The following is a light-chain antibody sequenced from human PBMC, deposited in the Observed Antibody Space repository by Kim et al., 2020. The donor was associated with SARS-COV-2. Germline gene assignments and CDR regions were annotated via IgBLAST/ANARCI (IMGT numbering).Light chain of an antibody. CDR2: QDI. Sequence: VSPGQTATIPCSGDNVGGRYVSGYQQRPGQTPVLVMYQDIERPSGIPDRFSGSNSGNTATLTISGTQAMDEADYYCQAWDNNAAIFGGGTQLTVL. V-gene: IGLV3-1*01. CDR1: NVGGRY. CDR3: QAWDNNAAI. J-gene: IGLJ2*01.